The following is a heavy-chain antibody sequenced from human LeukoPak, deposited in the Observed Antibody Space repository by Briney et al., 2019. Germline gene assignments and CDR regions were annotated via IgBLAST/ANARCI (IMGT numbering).Heavy chain of an antibody. J-gene: IGHJ3*02. CDR3: ARTNWVDAFDI. D-gene: IGHD7-27*01. Sequence: SETLSLTCTVSGASISSYYWSWIRQPPGKGLEWIGYIYYSGSTSYNPSLKSRVTISVDTSKNQFSLKLSSVTAADTAVYYCARTNWVDAFDIWGQGTMVTVSS. V-gene: IGHV4-59*12. CDR1: GASISSYY. CDR2: IYYSGST.